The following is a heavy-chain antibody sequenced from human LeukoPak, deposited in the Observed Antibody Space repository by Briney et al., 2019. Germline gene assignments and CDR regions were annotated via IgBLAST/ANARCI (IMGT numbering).Heavy chain of an antibody. CDR2: ISSSSSYI. V-gene: IGHV3-21*01. D-gene: IGHD3-22*01. Sequence: GGSLRLSCAASGFTFSSYWMSWVRQAPGKGLEWVSSISSSSSYIYYANSVKGRFTISRDNAKNSLYLQMNSLRAEDTAVYYCARDSSGYYKGDYWGQGTLVTVSS. CDR3: ARDSSGYYKGDY. CDR1: GFTFSSYW. J-gene: IGHJ4*02.